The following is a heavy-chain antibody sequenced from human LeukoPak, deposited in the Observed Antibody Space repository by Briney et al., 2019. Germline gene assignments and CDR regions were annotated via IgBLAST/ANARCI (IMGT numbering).Heavy chain of an antibody. CDR1: GGSISSYY. D-gene: IGHD3-3*01. Sequence: PSGTLSLTCTVSGGSISSYYWSWIRQPPGKGLEWIGYIYYSGSTNYNPSLKSRVTISVDTSKNQFSLKLSSVTAADTAVYYCARAYDFWSDNWFDPWGQGTLVTVSS. CDR2: IYYSGST. J-gene: IGHJ5*02. V-gene: IGHV4-59*01. CDR3: ARAYDFWSDNWFDP.